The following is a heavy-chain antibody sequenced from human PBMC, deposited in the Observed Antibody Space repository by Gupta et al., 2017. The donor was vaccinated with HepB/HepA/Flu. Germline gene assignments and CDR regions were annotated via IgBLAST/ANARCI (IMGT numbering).Heavy chain of an antibody. Sequence: QVQLVQSGAEVKKPGDSVKVSCKASGYTFTDYYMHWVRQAPGQGLEWMGWINPNSGGTNYAQKFQGRVTMTRDTSINTAYMELSSLISDDSVVYYCARAPGALWQSFDYWGQGTLVTVSS. D-gene: IGHD2-21*01. CDR1: GYTFTDYY. V-gene: IGHV1-2*02. J-gene: IGHJ4*02. CDR3: ARAPGALWQSFDY. CDR2: INPNSGGT.